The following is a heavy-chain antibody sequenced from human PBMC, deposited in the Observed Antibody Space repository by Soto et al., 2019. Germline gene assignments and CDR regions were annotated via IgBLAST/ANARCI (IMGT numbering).Heavy chain of an antibody. J-gene: IGHJ6*03. Sequence: GGSLRLSCAASGFTFSSYSMNWVRQAPGKGLEWVSSISSSSSYIYYADSVKGRFTISRDNAKNSLYLQMNSLRAEDTAVYYCAREQRGDSSSSYYYYYMDVWGKGTTVTVSS. V-gene: IGHV3-21*01. CDR2: ISSSSSYI. D-gene: IGHD6-6*01. CDR1: GFTFSSYS. CDR3: AREQRGDSSSSYYYYYMDV.